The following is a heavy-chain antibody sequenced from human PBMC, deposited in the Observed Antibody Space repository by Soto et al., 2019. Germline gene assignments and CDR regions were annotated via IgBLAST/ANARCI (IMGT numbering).Heavy chain of an antibody. Sequence: ASVKSSTNASGYTLTSYYLHWVRQAPEQGPEWLRILIPSGGTTYDGKKFQDRLTMTSDTSRSTVYMKLTSLKSEDTAVYYCARGISGTRYYYYSGMDVWGQGTTVTVSS. J-gene: IGHJ6*02. D-gene: IGHD2-2*01. CDR2: LIPSGGTT. V-gene: IGHV1-46*01. CDR1: GYTLTSYY. CDR3: ARGISGTRYYYYSGMDV.